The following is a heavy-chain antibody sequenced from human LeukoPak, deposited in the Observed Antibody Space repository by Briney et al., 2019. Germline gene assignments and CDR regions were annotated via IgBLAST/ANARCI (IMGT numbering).Heavy chain of an antibody. V-gene: IGHV1-69*05. CDR3: AREKYYYGSAYYMDV. CDR2: IIPIFGTA. D-gene: IGHD3-10*01. CDR1: GGTFSSYA. J-gene: IGHJ6*03. Sequence: GASVKVSCKASGGTFSSYAISWVRQAPGQGLEWMGGIIPIFGTANYAQKFQGRVTITTDESTSTAYMELSSLRSEDMAVYYCAREKYYYGSAYYMDVWGKGTTVTVSS.